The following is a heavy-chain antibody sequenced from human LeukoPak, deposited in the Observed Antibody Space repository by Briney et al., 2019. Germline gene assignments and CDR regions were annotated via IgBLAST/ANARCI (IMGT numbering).Heavy chain of an antibody. D-gene: IGHD2-2*01. V-gene: IGHV4-38-2*01. Sequence: SETLSLTCAVSGYSISSGYYWGWIRQPPGKGLEWIGSIYHSGSTYYNPSLKSRVTISVDTSKNQFSLKLSSVTAADTAVYYCARHSYCSSTSCYYISQYWGRGTLVTVSS. CDR3: ARHSYCSSTSCYYISQY. CDR2: IYHSGST. J-gene: IGHJ4*02. CDR1: GYSISSGYY.